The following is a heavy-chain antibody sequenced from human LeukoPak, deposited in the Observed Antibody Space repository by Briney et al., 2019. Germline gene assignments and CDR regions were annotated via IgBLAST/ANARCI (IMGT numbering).Heavy chain of an antibody. D-gene: IGHD3-3*01. CDR3: ARRTIFGVANQETFDY. CDR1: GYTFTSYY. CDR2: IIPIFGTA. V-gene: IGHV1-69*13. J-gene: IGHJ4*02. Sequence: GASVKVSCKASGYTFTSYYMHWVRQAPGQGLEWMGGIIPIFGTANYAQKFQGRVTITADESTSTAYMELSSLRSEDTAVYYCARRTIFGVANQETFDYWGQGTLVTVSS.